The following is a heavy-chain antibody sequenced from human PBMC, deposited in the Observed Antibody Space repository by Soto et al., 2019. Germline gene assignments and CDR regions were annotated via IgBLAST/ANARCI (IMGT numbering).Heavy chain of an antibody. V-gene: IGHV4-59*01. CDR2: VYFSGNT. Sequence: QVQLLESGPGLVKPSGTLSLTCNVSGDSISSYYWNWIRQPPGQGLEWIGCVYFSGNTKYNTSLESRVKISVDTSTNQFSLKLTSVTAADTAVYYCARDAGIVGAYYFDYWGRGILVTVSS. J-gene: IGHJ4*02. CDR3: ARDAGIVGAYYFDY. CDR1: GDSISSYY. D-gene: IGHD1-26*01.